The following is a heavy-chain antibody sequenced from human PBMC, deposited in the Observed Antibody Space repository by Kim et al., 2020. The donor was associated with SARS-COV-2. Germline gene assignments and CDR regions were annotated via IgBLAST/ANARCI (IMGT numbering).Heavy chain of an antibody. CDR3: ARDLISENDLRTLLVDY. CDR1: GFTFSSYA. J-gene: IGHJ4*02. D-gene: IGHD2-15*01. Sequence: GGSLRLSCAASGFTFSSYAMHWVRQAPGKGLEWVAVISYDGSNKYYADSVKGRFTISRDNSKNTLYLQMNSLRAEDTAVYYCARDLISENDLRTLLVDYWGQGTLVTVSS. CDR2: ISYDGSNK. V-gene: IGHV3-30-3*01.